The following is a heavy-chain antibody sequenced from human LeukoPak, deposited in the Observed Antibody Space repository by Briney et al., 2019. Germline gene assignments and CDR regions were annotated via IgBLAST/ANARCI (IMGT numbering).Heavy chain of an antibody. J-gene: IGHJ4*02. Sequence: SETLSLTCTVSGGSISSYYWSWIRQPPGKGLEWIGYIYYSGSTNYNPSLKSRVTISVDTSKNQFSLKLTSVTAADTAVYYCARERERSYSRPFDYWGQGTLVTVSS. V-gene: IGHV4-59*01. CDR2: IYYSGST. CDR3: ARERERSYSRPFDY. CDR1: GGSISSYY. D-gene: IGHD1-26*01.